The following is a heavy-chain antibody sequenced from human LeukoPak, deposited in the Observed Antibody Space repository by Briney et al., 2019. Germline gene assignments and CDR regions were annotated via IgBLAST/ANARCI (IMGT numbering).Heavy chain of an antibody. Sequence: GESLKISCKASGYSFTSYLIGWVRHMPGKGLEWMGIIDPSDTETRYTPSFQGQVTISVDNSLTTAYLQWNRLKASDTAMYYCARQTAMGRSGDYWGQGTLVTVSS. CDR2: IDPSDTET. V-gene: IGHV5-51*01. CDR1: GYSFTSYL. D-gene: IGHD7-27*01. CDR3: ARQTAMGRSGDY. J-gene: IGHJ4*02.